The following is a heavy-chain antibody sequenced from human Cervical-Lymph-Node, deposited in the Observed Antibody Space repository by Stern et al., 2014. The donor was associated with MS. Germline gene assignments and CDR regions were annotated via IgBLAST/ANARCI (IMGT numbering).Heavy chain of an antibody. Sequence: VQLVESGGGVVQPGRSLRLSCAASGFTFSSYGMHWVRQAPGKGLEWVAVIWYAGSNKYYADSVKGRFTISRDNSKNTLYLQMNSLRAEDTAVYYCARDYDSSGYSTLDAFDIWGQGTMVTVSS. CDR1: GFTFSSYG. CDR3: ARDYDSSGYSTLDAFDI. CDR2: IWYAGSNK. V-gene: IGHV3-33*01. J-gene: IGHJ3*02. D-gene: IGHD3-22*01.